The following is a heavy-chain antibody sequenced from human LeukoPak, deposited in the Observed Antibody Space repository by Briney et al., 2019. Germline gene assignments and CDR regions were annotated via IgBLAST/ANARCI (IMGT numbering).Heavy chain of an antibody. CDR3: ARDRSSLEHEY. V-gene: IGHV1-69*04. Sequence: ASVKVSCKASGGTFSSYAISWVRQAPGQGLEWMGRIIPILGIANYAQKFQGRVTITADKSTSTAYMELSSLRSEDTAVYYCARDRSSLEHEYWGQGTLVTVSS. CDR1: GGTFSSYA. J-gene: IGHJ4*02. D-gene: IGHD5/OR15-5a*01. CDR2: IIPILGIA.